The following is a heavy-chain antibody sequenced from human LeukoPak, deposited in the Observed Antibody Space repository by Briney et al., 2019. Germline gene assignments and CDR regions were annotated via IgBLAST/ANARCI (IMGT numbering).Heavy chain of an antibody. Sequence: PSETLSLTCTVSGGSISSSSYYWGWIRQPPGKGLEWIGSIYYSGSTYYNPSLKSRVTISVDTSKNQFSLKLSSVTAADTAVYYSATVSPHGYSSGWSSPFDYWGQGTLVTVSS. CDR3: ATVSPHGYSSGWSSPFDY. CDR2: IYYSGST. D-gene: IGHD6-19*01. J-gene: IGHJ4*02. V-gene: IGHV4-39*01. CDR1: GGSISSSSYY.